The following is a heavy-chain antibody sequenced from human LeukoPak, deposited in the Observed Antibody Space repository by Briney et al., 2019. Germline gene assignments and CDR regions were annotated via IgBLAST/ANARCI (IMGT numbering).Heavy chain of an antibody. CDR2: ISSSSSYI. Sequence: ASVKVSCKVSGYTLTELSMHWVRQAPGKGLEWVSSISSSSSYIYYADSVKGRFTISRDNAKNSLYLQMNSLRAEDTAVYYCAREDSSSWYYYYGMDVWGQGTTVTVSS. J-gene: IGHJ6*02. CDR1: GYTLTELS. V-gene: IGHV3-21*01. CDR3: AREDSSSWYYYYGMDV. D-gene: IGHD6-13*01.